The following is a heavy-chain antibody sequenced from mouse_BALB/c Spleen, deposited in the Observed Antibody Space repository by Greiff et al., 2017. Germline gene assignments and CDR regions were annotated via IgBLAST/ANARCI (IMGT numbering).Heavy chain of an antibody. Sequence: EVMLVESGGGLVQPGGSRKLSCVASGFTFSSFGMHWVRQAPEKGLEWVAYISSGSSTIYYADTVKGRFTISRDNPKNTLFLQMTSLRSEDTAMYYCARPPMGTSWFAYWGQGTLVTVSA. J-gene: IGHJ3*01. CDR3: ARPPMGTSWFAY. V-gene: IGHV5-17*02. CDR2: ISSGSSTI. CDR1: GFTFSSFG. D-gene: IGHD2-1*01.